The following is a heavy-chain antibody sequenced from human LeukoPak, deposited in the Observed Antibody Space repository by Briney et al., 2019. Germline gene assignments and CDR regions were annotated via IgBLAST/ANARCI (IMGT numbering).Heavy chain of an antibody. D-gene: IGHD2-21*01. V-gene: IGHV1-2*02. CDR2: INPNSGGT. CDR1: GYTFTGYY. J-gene: IGHJ4*02. CDR3: ARDPPLIILTVEVNY. Sequence: GASVKVSCKASGYTFTGYYMHWVRQAPGQGLEWMGWINPNSGGTNYAQKFQGRVTMTKDTSISTAYMELSSLTSDDSAVYYCARDPPLIILTVEVNYWGQGTLVTVSA.